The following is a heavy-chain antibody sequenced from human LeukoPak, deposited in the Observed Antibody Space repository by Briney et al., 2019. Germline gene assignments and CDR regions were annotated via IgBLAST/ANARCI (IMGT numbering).Heavy chain of an antibody. CDR3: ARRLYGSGWHNAFDI. J-gene: IGHJ3*02. CDR1: GASISSYY. V-gene: IGHV4-59*08. D-gene: IGHD6-19*01. CDR2: IYYSGST. Sequence: PSETLSLTCTVSGASISSYYWSWIRQPPGKGLEWIGYIYYSGSTNYNPSLKSRVTMSVDTSRNQFSLKLTSVTAADTAVYYCARRLYGSGWHNAFDIWGQGTMVIVSS.